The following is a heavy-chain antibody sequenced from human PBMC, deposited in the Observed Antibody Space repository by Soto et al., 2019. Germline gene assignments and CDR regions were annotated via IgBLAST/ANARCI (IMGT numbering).Heavy chain of an antibody. J-gene: IGHJ5*02. CDR3: ARGLLYRAGGWFDP. CDR1: GGSFSGYY. Sequence: PSETLSLTCAVYGGSFSGYYWSWIRQPPGKGLEWIGEIDHSGSTNYNPSLKSRVTISVDTSKNQFSLKLSSVTAADTAVYYCARGLLYRAGGWFDPWGQGTLVTVSS. V-gene: IGHV4-34*01. D-gene: IGHD2-8*01. CDR2: IDHSGST.